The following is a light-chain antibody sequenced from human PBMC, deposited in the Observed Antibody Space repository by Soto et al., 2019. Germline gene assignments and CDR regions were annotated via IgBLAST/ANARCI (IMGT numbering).Light chain of an antibody. CDR2: GAS. V-gene: IGKV3-15*01. CDR1: QSFSSN. CDR3: QQYNNWPGGT. J-gene: IGKJ1*01. Sequence: EIVMTQSPATLSVSPGERATLSCRASQSFSSNLAWYQQKPGQAPRLLIYGASTRATGIPARFSGSGSGTEFTLTISSLQSEDFAVYYCQQYNNWPGGTFGQGTKVDIK.